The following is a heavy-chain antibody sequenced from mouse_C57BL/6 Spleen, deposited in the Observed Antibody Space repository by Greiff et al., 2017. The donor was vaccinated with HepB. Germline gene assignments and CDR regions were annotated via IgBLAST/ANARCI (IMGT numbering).Heavy chain of an antibody. CDR2: IYPGSGST. CDR3: ARKELTGTSFAY. J-gene: IGHJ3*01. D-gene: IGHD4-1*01. CDR1: GYTFTSYW. Sequence: VQLQQPGAELVKPGASVKMSCKASGYTFTSYWITWVKQRPGQGLEWIGDIYPGSGSTNYNEKFKSKATLTVDTSSSTAYMQLSSLTSEDSAVYYCARKELTGTSFAYWGQGTLVTVSA. V-gene: IGHV1-55*01.